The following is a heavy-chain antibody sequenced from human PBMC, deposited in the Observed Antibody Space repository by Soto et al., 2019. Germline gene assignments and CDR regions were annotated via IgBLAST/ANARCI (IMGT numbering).Heavy chain of an antibody. V-gene: IGHV4-59*08. D-gene: IGHD6-13*01. CDR2: IFYSGSS. J-gene: IGHJ4*02. CDR3: ARREGGYPFDS. Sequence: SETRSLTCTVAGGSIRSYYWSWIRQSPGKGLEWSGYIFYSGSSNYNPSLKSRVTISVDTSKNQFSLKLNSVSAAHTAVYYCARREGGYPFDSWGQGALVTVSS. CDR1: GGSIRSYY.